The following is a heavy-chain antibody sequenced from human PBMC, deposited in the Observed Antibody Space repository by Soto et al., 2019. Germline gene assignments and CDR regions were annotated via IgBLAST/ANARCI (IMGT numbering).Heavy chain of an antibody. CDR3: ARDRRFLEWLLPNYGMDV. J-gene: IGHJ6*02. D-gene: IGHD3-3*01. CDR1: GFTVSSNY. CDR2: IYSGGST. V-gene: IGHV3-53*01. Sequence: GGSLRLSCAASGFTVSSNYMSWVRQAPGKGLEWVSVIYSGGSTYYADSVKGRFTISRDNSKNTLYLQMNSLRAEDTAVYYCARDRRFLEWLLPNYGMDVWGQGTTVTVSS.